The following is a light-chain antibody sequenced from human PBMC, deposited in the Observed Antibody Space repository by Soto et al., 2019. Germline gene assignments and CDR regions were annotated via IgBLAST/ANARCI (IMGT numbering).Light chain of an antibody. CDR2: EVN. Sequence: QSALIQPPSASGSPGQSVTISCTGTSSDIGGYNSVSWYQQHPGKAPRLMIYEVNKRPSGVPDRFSGSKSGYTASLTVSGLQTEDEAFYYCSSSAGIYHYLVFGGGTKLTVL. V-gene: IGLV2-8*01. CDR1: SSDIGGYNS. J-gene: IGLJ3*02. CDR3: SSSAGIYHYLV.